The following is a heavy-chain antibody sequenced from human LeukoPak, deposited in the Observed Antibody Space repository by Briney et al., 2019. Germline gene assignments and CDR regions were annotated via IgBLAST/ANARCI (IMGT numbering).Heavy chain of an antibody. CDR3: AGGHYPLEY. D-gene: IGHD4-23*01. CDR1: GVSINIVY. Sequence: SQTLSLTCSLSGVSINIVYCSWGRQPPGKGLEWIGLLYPSVGTNYNTSLKSRVTISVDTSRTQLSLKLSSMTAADTAVYYCAGGHYPLEYWGQGTLVTVSS. V-gene: IGHV4-59*01. CDR2: LYPSVGT. J-gene: IGHJ4*02.